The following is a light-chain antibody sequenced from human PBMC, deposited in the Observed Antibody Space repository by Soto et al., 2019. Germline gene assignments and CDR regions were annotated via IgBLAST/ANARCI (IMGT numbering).Light chain of an antibody. CDR1: TSFVGSYNL. V-gene: IGLV2-23*01. J-gene: IGLJ1*01. CDR2: EDT. CDR3: CAYVGASTYV. Sequence: QSALTQPASVSGSPGQSITISCTGTTSFVGSYNLVSWYQQHTGKAPQVLIYEDTKRPSGVSNRFSGSISGSTASLTISGLQAEAEADYYCCAYVGASTYVFGTGTKVTVL.